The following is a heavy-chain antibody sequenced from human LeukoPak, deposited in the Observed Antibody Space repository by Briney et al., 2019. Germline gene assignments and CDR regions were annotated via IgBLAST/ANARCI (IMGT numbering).Heavy chain of an antibody. CDR1: GFTFSSYS. D-gene: IGHD2-2*01. CDR3: ARDRGYCSSTSCYSDSSAFDI. J-gene: IGHJ3*02. V-gene: IGHV3-21*01. CDR2: ISSSRSYI. Sequence: GGSLRLSCAASGFTFSSYSMNWVRQAPGKGLEWVSSISSSRSYIYYADSVKGRFTISRDSAKKSLYLQMNSLSAEDTAVYYCARDRGYCSSTSCYSDSSAFDIWGQGTMVTVSS.